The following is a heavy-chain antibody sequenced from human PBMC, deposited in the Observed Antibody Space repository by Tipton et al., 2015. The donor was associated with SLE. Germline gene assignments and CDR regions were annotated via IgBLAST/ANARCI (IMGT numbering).Heavy chain of an antibody. V-gene: IGHV4-39*07. D-gene: IGHD2-15*01. Sequence: TLSLTCTVSGGSISSSNYYWGWIRQPPGKGLEWIGSIYYSGSTYYNPSLKSRVTISVDTSKNQFSLKLSSVTAADTAVYYCARHGYCSGGSCYSEWYFDLWGRGTLVTVSS. J-gene: IGHJ2*01. CDR1: GGSISSSNYY. CDR3: ARHGYCSGGSCYSEWYFDL. CDR2: IYYSGST.